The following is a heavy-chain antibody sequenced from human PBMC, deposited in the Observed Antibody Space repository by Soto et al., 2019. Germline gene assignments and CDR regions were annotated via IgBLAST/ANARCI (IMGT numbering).Heavy chain of an antibody. CDR3: ARESGIAAAGTEYYGMDV. CDR1: GGTFSSYA. V-gene: IGHV1-69*01. J-gene: IGHJ6*02. CDR2: IIPIFGTA. Sequence: QVQLVQSGAEVKKPGSSVKVPCKASGGTFSSYAISWVRQAPGQGLEWMGGIIPIFGTANYAQKFQGRVTITADESTSTAYMELSSLRSEDTAVYYCARESGIAAAGTEYYGMDVWGQGTTVTVSS. D-gene: IGHD6-13*01.